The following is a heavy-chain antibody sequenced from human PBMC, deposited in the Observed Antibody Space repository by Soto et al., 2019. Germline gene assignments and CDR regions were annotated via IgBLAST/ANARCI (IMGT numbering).Heavy chain of an antibody. CDR3: AREGQEWTAAGTCYLDY. CDR2: IIPILGIA. CDR1: GGTFSSYT. V-gene: IGHV1-69*08. J-gene: IGHJ4*02. Sequence: QVQLVQSGAEVKKPGSSVKVSCKASGGTFSSYTISWVRQAPGQGLEWMGRIIPILGIANYAQKFQGRVTSNADKSXSXXYMELSSLRSEDTAVYYCAREGQEWTAAGTCYLDYWGQGTLVTVSS. D-gene: IGHD6-13*01.